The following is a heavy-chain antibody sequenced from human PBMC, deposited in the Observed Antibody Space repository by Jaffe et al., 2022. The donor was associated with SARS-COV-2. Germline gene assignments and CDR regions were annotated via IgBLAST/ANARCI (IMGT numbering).Heavy chain of an antibody. D-gene: IGHD6-19*01. CDR2: ISGSGGST. Sequence: EVQLLESGGGLVQPGGSLRLSCAASGFTFSSYAMSWVRQAPGKGLEWVSAISGSGGSTYYADSVKGRFTISRDNSKNTLYLQMNSLRAEDTAVYYCAKRNPRGIAVAGTGYYFDYWGQGTLVTVSS. V-gene: IGHV3-23*01. J-gene: IGHJ4*02. CDR3: AKRNPRGIAVAGTGYYFDY. CDR1: GFTFSSYA.